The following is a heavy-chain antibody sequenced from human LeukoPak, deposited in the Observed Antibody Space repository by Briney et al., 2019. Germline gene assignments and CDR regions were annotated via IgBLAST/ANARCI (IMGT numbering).Heavy chain of an antibody. CDR2: INHSGST. CDR3: VGDPQKTTTVSTYYFDY. V-gene: IGHV4-34*01. D-gene: IGHD4-17*01. CDR1: GGSFSGYY. J-gene: IGHJ4*02. Sequence: PSETLSLTCAVYGGSFSGYYWSWIRPPPGKGLEWIGEINHSGSTNYNPSLKSRVTISVDTSKNQCSLKLLSVTAADTAVYYCVGDPQKTTTVSTYYFDYWGQGTLVTVSS.